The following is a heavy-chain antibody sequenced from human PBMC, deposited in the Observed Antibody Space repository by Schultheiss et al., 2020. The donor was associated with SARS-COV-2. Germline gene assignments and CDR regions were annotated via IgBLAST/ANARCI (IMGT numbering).Heavy chain of an antibody. J-gene: IGHJ4*02. CDR3: AKEGASSWYDFRYFDY. V-gene: IGHV3-23*01. D-gene: IGHD6-13*01. CDR2: TSGSGGST. CDR1: GFTFSDHW. Sequence: GGSLRLSCAASGFTFSDHWMHWVRQAPGKGLEWVSATSGSGGSTYYADSVKGRFTISRDNSKNTLYLQMNSLRAEDTAVYYCAKEGASSWYDFRYFDYWGQGTLVTVSS.